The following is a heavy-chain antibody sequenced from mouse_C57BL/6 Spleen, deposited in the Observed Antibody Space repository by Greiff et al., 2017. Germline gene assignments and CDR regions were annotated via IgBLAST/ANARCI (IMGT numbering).Heavy chain of an antibody. CDR3: ARNSIYYYGSSTYWYFDV. V-gene: IGHV1-47*01. CDR1: GYTFTTYP. J-gene: IGHJ1*03. CDR2: FHPYNDDT. D-gene: IGHD1-1*01. Sequence: VQLQQSGAELVKPGASVKMSCKASGYTFTTYPIEWMKQNHGKSLEWIGNFHPYNDDTKYNEKFKGKATLTVEKSSSTVYLELSRLTSDDSAVYYCARNSIYYYGSSTYWYFDVWGTGTTVTVSS.